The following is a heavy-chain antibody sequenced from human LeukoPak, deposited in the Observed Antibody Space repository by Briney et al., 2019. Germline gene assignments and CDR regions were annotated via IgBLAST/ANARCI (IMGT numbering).Heavy chain of an antibody. CDR1: GYTFTSYG. V-gene: IGHV1-18*01. Sequence: EASVKVSCKASGYTFTSYGISWVRQAPGQGLEWMGWISAYNGNTNYAQKLQGRVTMTTDTSTSTASMEMRSLRSDDTAVYNTARSTTYYDILTCYYTDWFDPWGQGTLVTVSS. J-gene: IGHJ5*02. CDR2: ISAYNGNT. D-gene: IGHD3-9*01. CDR3: ARSTTYYDILTCYYTDWFDP.